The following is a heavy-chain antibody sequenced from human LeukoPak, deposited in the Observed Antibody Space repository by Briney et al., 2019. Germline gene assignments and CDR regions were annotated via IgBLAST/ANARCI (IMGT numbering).Heavy chain of an antibody. Sequence: PGGSLRLSCAASGFTFSTYNMNWVRQAPGKGLKWVSFISSSSNYIYYADSVKGRFTISRDNAKNSLYLQMNSLRAEDTDVYYCARDVGASAPDAFDIWGQGTMVTVSS. CDR2: ISSSSNYI. CDR3: ARDVGASAPDAFDI. J-gene: IGHJ3*02. D-gene: IGHD1-26*01. CDR1: GFTFSTYN. V-gene: IGHV3-21*01.